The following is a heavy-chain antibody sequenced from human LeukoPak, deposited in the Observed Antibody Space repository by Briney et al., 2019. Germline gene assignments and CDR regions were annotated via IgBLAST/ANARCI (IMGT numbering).Heavy chain of an antibody. CDR2: IKEDRSEK. CDR1: GLTVITYG. V-gene: IGHV3-7*01. J-gene: IGHJ4*02. CDR3: ARDSSGYQ. D-gene: IGHD3-22*01. Sequence: GDSLRLSCAASGLTVITYGVSWVRQHRGGGREWVANIKEDRSEKYYGDSVKRRFNISRDNAKNSLYLQMNSLRAEYTAVYYCARDSSGYQWGQGTLVTVSS.